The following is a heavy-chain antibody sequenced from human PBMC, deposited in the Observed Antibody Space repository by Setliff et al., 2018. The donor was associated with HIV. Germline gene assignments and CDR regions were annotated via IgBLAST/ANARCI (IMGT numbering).Heavy chain of an antibody. CDR1: GFAFSSFA. Sequence: GGSLRLSCAASGFAFSSFAMTWVRQGPGKGPEWVSLIGTINNTYYGDSVKGRFTISRDNAENSLYLQMNSLRAEDTAVYYCASSKSYYFDYWGQGTLVTVSS. CDR2: IGTINNT. J-gene: IGHJ4*02. V-gene: IGHV3-48*01. D-gene: IGHD1-26*01. CDR3: ASSKSYYFDY.